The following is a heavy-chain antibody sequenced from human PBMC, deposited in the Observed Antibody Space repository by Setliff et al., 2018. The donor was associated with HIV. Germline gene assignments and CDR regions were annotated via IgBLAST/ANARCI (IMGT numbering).Heavy chain of an antibody. Sequence: ASVKVSCKASGYNFGFYGIGWVRQMPGKGLEWMGIIYLSDSDTRYSRSFQGQVTISVDQSITTAYLQWSSLKASDTAMYYCATSPGTYSDSSASYFDYWGQGTLVTVS. CDR1: GYNFGFYG. J-gene: IGHJ4*02. CDR2: IYLSDSDT. D-gene: IGHD6-6*01. CDR3: ATSPGTYSDSSASYFDY. V-gene: IGHV5-51*01.